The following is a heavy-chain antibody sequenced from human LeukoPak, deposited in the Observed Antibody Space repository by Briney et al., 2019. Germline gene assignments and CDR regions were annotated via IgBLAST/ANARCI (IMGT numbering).Heavy chain of an antibody. D-gene: IGHD1-1*01. CDR3: ASKTGKTGTYD. CDR1: GFNFSDYV. J-gene: IGHJ4*02. Sequence: GGSLRLSCAASGFNFSDYVMIWVRQAPGKGLEWVSSIDRRGGNTYYADSVKGRFTISRDNSKNTLFLLTNSLRAEDTAVYHCASKTGKTGTYDWGQGTLVTVSS. CDR2: IDRRGGNT. V-gene: IGHV3-23*01.